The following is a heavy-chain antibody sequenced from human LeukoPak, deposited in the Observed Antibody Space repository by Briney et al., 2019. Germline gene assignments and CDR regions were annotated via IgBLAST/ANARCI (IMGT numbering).Heavy chain of an antibody. D-gene: IGHD1-26*01. Sequence: SETLPLTCSISGGSLSSSDLFWAWIRQSPGKGLEWIATASYSGSTYYNPSLRSRLSMSVDTSRNQFSLRLSSVSAADAAVYYCARRASSGSYFDYWGQGTLVTVSS. V-gene: IGHV4-39*01. CDR2: ASYSGST. CDR3: ARRASSGSYFDY. CDR1: GGSLSSSDLF. J-gene: IGHJ4*02.